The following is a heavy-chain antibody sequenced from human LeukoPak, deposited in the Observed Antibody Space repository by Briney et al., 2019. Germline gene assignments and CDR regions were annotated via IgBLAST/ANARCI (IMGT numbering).Heavy chain of an antibody. V-gene: IGHV1-69*13. CDR2: IIPIFGTA. CDR1: GGTFSSYA. Sequence: SVKVSCKASGGTFSSYAISWVRQAPGQGLEWMGGIIPIFGTANHAQKFQGRVTITADESTSTAYMELSSLRSEDTAVYYCARDRAVTPTVLDYWGQGTLVTVSS. D-gene: IGHD4-23*01. J-gene: IGHJ4*02. CDR3: ARDRAVTPTVLDY.